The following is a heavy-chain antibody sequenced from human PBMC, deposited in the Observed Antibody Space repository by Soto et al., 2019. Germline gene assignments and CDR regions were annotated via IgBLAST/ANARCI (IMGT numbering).Heavy chain of an antibody. V-gene: IGHV1-2*06. CDR2: ITPNSGDT. J-gene: IGHJ4*03. CDR3: VRWGYGSNSLEF. CDR1: GYIFTGYF. D-gene: IGHD4-17*01. Sequence: QVQLVQSGAEVKKAGASVKVSCKASGYIFTGYFIHWVLQTPGQGLQWMGRITPNSGDTKYGQTFQGRVTLTRDTSTSTAYMELSGLRSDDTALYYCVRWGYGSNSLEFWGQGTLVTVSS.